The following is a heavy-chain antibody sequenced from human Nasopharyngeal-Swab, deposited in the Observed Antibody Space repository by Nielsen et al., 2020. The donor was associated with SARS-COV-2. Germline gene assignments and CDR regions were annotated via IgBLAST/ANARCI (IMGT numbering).Heavy chain of an antibody. Sequence: GESLKISCAASGFTFSGYWMHWVRQAPGKGLVWVSRINSDGSSTNYADSVKGRFTISRDNAKNTLYLQMNSLRAEDTAVYYCASENYSSTSRAFDYWGQGTLVTVSS. CDR3: ASENYSSTSRAFDY. J-gene: IGHJ4*02. CDR2: INSDGSST. V-gene: IGHV3-74*01. D-gene: IGHD2-2*01. CDR1: GFTFSGYW.